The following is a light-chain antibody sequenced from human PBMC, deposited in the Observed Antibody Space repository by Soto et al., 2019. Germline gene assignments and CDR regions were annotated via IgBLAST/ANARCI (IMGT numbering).Light chain of an antibody. Sequence: QSVLTQPASVSASPGQSITISCTGTSSDVGGYNYVSWYQQHPGKVPKLIIYGVTNRPSGVSNRFSGSKSGNTASLTISGLQAEDEADYYCSSYTTGPLSYVFGTGTKVTVL. CDR3: SSYTTGPLSYV. J-gene: IGLJ1*01. CDR2: GVT. CDR1: SSDVGGYNY. V-gene: IGLV2-14*01.